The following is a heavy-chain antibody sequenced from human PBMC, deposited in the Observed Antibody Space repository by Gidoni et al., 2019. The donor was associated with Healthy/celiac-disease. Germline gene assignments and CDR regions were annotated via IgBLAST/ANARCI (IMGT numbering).Heavy chain of an antibody. CDR2: ISYDGSNK. V-gene: IGHV3-30*18. Sequence: QVQLVESGGGVVQPGRSLRLSCAASGFTFSSYGMHWVRQAPGKGLEWVAVISYDGSNKFTISRDNSKNTLYLQMNSLRAEDTAVYYCAKDRRGIAAGSPLRKDYFDYWGQGTLVTVSS. CDR1: GFTFSSYG. J-gene: IGHJ4*02. CDR3: AKDRRGIAAGSPLRKDYFDY. D-gene: IGHD6-13*01.